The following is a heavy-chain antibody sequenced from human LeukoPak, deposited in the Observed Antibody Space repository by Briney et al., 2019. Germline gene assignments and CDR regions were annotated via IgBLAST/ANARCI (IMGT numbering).Heavy chain of an antibody. J-gene: IGHJ5*02. Sequence: SETLSLTCTVSGGSISSSNYYWGWIRQPPGKGLEWIGTIFYSGSTYYNPSLKSRVTISVDTSKNQFSLKVSSVTASDTAVYHCASARDMVVTPTLELANWFDPWGQGTLVTVSS. CDR2: IFYSGST. V-gene: IGHV4-39*01. CDR1: GGSISSSNYY. D-gene: IGHD2-21*02. CDR3: ASARDMVVTPTLELANWFDP.